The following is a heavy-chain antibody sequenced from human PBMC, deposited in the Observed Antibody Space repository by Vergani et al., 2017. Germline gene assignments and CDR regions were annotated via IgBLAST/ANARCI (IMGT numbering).Heavy chain of an antibody. CDR3: ARPSAPGDYDALDI. Sequence: QVQILQSGGGVVQPGGSLRLSCTLSGFTLNTYGIHWVRQAPGKGLEWVSFIRYDGSSEYYGDSVKGRFTISRDNAKNSLYLQMNSLRAEDTAVYHCARPSAPGDYDALDIWGQGTMVTVSS. V-gene: IGHV3-30*02. J-gene: IGHJ3*02. CDR2: IRYDGSSE. D-gene: IGHD4-17*01. CDR1: GFTLNTYG.